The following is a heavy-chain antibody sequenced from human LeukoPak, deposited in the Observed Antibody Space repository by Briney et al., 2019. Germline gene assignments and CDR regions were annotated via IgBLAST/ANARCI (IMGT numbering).Heavy chain of an antibody. CDR3: ARWIQLWQRYGMDV. J-gene: IGHJ6*04. CDR2: ISYDGSNK. CDR1: GFTFSSYG. Sequence: GRSLRLSCAASGFTFSSYGMHWVRQAPGKGPEWVAVISYDGSNKYYADSVKGRFTISRDNSKNTLYLQMNSLRAEDTAVYYCARWIQLWQRYGMDVWGKGTTVTVSS. V-gene: IGHV3-30*03. D-gene: IGHD5-18*01.